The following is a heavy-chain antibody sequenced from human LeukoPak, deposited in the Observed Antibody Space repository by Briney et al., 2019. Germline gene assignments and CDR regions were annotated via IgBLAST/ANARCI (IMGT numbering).Heavy chain of an antibody. CDR1: GFTLSSYA. CDR3: ARQTFGPDGFDY. CDR2: ISGSGGST. D-gene: IGHD3-10*01. Sequence: GGSLRLSCAASGFTLSSYAMSWVRQAPGKGLEWVSAISGSGGSTYYADSVKGRFTISRDNSKNTLYLQMNSLRAEDTAVYYCARQTFGPDGFDYWGQGTLVTVSS. V-gene: IGHV3-23*01. J-gene: IGHJ4*02.